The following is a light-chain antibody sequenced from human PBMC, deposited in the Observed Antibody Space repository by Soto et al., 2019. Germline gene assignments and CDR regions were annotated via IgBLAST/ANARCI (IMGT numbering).Light chain of an antibody. Sequence: EIVMTQSPAALSLSPGERATLSCRASQSITSKLAWYQQKPGQAPRLLIYGVSTRATGIPARFSGSGSGTEFTLTISSLESEDFAVYYCQQYYNWPPWTFGQ. CDR3: QQYYNWPPWT. J-gene: IGKJ1*01. V-gene: IGKV3-15*01. CDR1: QSITSK. CDR2: GVS.